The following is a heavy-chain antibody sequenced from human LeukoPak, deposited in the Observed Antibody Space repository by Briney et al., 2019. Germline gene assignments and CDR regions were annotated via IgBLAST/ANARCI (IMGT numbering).Heavy chain of an antibody. V-gene: IGHV4-4*07. CDR1: GGSISSYY. D-gene: IGHD5-18*01. CDR2: IYTSGST. Sequence: SETLSLTCTVSGGSISSYYWSWIRQPAGKALECIGRIYTSGSTNYNPSLKSLVTMSVDTSKNQFSLKLSSVTAADTAVYYCARENRSGYSSRFDYWGQGTLVTVSS. CDR3: ARENRSGYSSRFDY. J-gene: IGHJ4*02.